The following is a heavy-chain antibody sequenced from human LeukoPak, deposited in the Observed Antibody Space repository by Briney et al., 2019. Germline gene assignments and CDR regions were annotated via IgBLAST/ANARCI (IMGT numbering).Heavy chain of an antibody. CDR2: IYYSGSSGST. Sequence: SETLSLTCSVSGGSISGYHWSWIRQPPGKGLEWIGYIYYSGSSGSTNYNPSLKSRVTISVDTSRNQFSLNLSSVTAADTAVYYCARLPYYYGSGSYGGIDYWGQGTLVTVSS. V-gene: IGHV4-59*08. D-gene: IGHD3-10*01. CDR1: GGSISGYH. J-gene: IGHJ4*02. CDR3: ARLPYYYGSGSYGGIDY.